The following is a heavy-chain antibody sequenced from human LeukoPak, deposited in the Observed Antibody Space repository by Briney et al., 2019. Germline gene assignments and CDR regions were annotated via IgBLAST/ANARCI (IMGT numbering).Heavy chain of an antibody. J-gene: IGHJ4*02. CDR1: GYTFTSYG. Sequence: ASVKVSCKASGYTFTSYGISWVRQAPGQGLEWMGWISAYNGNTNYAQKFQGRVTITTDESTSTAYMELSSLRSEDTAVYYCASAGSSNLRCAYWGQGTLVTVSS. V-gene: IGHV1-18*01. CDR3: ASAGSSNLRCAY. CDR2: ISAYNGNT. D-gene: IGHD2-15*01.